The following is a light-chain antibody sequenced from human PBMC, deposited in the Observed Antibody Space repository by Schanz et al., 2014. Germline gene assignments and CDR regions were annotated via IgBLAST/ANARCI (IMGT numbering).Light chain of an antibody. CDR1: QSVSSN. CDR2: GTS. CDR3: QQYYSSPQIS. Sequence: EVVMTQSPATLSVSPGERATLSCRASQSVSSNLAWYQQKPGQAPRLLIYGTSTRATGVPARFSGSGSGTEFTLTISSLQSEDFAVDYCQQYYSSPQISVGGGTKVEIK. V-gene: IGKV3-15*01. J-gene: IGKJ4*01.